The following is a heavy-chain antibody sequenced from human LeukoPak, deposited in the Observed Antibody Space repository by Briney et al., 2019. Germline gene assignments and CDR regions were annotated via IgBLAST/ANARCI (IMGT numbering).Heavy chain of an antibody. CDR1: GFTFSSYG. J-gene: IGHJ3*02. V-gene: IGHV3-30*18. Sequence: PGRSLRLSCAASGFTFSSYGMHWVRQAPGKGLEWVAVIWYGGSNKYYADSVKGRFTISRDNPKNTLYLQMNSLRAEDTAVYYCAKGASIVGATGAFDIWGQGTTVTVSS. CDR2: IWYGGSNK. D-gene: IGHD1-26*01. CDR3: AKGASIVGATGAFDI.